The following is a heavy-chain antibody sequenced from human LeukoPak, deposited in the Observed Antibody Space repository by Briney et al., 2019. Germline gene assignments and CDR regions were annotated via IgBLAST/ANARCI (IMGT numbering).Heavy chain of an antibody. CDR3: AKAHITMVRGVISQPGYYFDD. V-gene: IGHV3-23*01. D-gene: IGHD3-10*01. CDR2: ISGSGGST. Sequence: GGSLRLSCAASGFTFSSYAMSWVRQAPGKGLEWVSAISGSGGSTYYADSVKGRFTISRDNSKNTLYLQMNSLRAEDTAVYYCAKAHITMVRGVISQPGYYFDDWGQGTLVTVSS. J-gene: IGHJ4*02. CDR1: GFTFSSYA.